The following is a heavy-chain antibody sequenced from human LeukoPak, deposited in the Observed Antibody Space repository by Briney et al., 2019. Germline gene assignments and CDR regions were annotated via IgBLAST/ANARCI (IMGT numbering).Heavy chain of an antibody. CDR2: ISGSGGST. Sequence: GGSLRLSCAASGFTFSSYAMSWVRQAPGKGLEWVSAISGSGGSTYYADSVKGRFTISRDNSKNTLYLQMNSLRAEDTAVYYCAKHGGPYSSSWYVKEPLFDYWGQGTLVTVSS. V-gene: IGHV3-23*01. D-gene: IGHD6-13*01. J-gene: IGHJ4*02. CDR3: AKHGGPYSSSWYVKEPLFDY. CDR1: GFTFSSYA.